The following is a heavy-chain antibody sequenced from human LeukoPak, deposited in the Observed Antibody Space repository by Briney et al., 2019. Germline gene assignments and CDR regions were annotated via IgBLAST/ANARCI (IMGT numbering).Heavy chain of an antibody. Sequence: GGSLRLSCAASGFTFSSYSMNWVRQAPGKGLEWVSSISGSSSYIYYADSVKGRFTISRDNAKNSLYLQMNSLRAEDTAVYYCARDAGSSRSYYFDYWGQGTLVTVSS. CDR3: ARDAGSSRSYYFDY. CDR2: ISGSSSYI. CDR1: GFTFSSYS. J-gene: IGHJ4*02. V-gene: IGHV3-21*01. D-gene: IGHD6-13*01.